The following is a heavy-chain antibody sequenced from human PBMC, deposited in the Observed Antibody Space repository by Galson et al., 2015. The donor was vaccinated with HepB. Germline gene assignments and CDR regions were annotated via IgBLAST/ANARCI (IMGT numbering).Heavy chain of an antibody. CDR3: ARDDIEVAKSEDIYFYNGMDV. D-gene: IGHD2-2*01. J-gene: IGHJ6*02. CDR2: FYDNGNT. CDR1: GVSISSSY. Sequence: ETLSLTCTVSGVSISSSYWSWIRQPPGKGLEWIGYFYDNGNTKYNPSLKSRVTISGDTSKNQFSLNLRSVTAADTAVYYCARDDIEVAKSEDIYFYNGMDVWGQGTTVTVSS. V-gene: IGHV4-59*01.